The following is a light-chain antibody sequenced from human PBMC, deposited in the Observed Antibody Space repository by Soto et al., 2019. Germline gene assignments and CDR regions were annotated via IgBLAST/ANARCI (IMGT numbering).Light chain of an antibody. Sequence: QCPLTQAASVSGSPGQSITISCTGSIDDMGNYEYISWHQHHPGKAPKLIIFGVYDRPSGVSDRFSGSKSGNTASLTIFGLQLEEEAVYYCSSYTSGSTLPWVFGTGTKVTVL. CDR2: GVY. CDR3: SSYTSGSTLPWV. V-gene: IGLV2-14*01. J-gene: IGLJ1*01. CDR1: IDDMGNYEY.